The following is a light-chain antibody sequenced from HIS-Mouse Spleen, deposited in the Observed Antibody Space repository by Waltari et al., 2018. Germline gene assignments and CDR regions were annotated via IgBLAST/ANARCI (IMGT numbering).Light chain of an antibody. CDR3: MQGTHWPRT. V-gene: IGKV2-30*02. J-gene: IGKJ1*01. CDR2: KVS. CDR1: QSLVHSDGNTY. Sequence: DVVMTQSPLSLPVTLGQPASISCRSSQSLVHSDGNTYLNWFQQRPGQSPRRLSYKVSNRDSGVPDRFSGSGSGTDFTLKISRVEAEDVGVYYCMQGTHWPRTFGQGTKVEIK.